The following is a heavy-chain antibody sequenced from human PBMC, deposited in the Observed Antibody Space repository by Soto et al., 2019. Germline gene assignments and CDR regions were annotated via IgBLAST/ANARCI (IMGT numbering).Heavy chain of an antibody. D-gene: IGHD6-13*01. CDR1: GFTFSSYS. CDR2: ISSSSSTI. V-gene: IGHV3-48*01. Sequence: EVQLVESGGGLVQPGGSLRLSCAASGFTFSSYSMNWVRQAPGKGLERVSYISSSSSTIYYADSVKGRFTISRDNAKNSLYLQMNSLRAEDTAVYYCARHPERIAQIGWFDPWGQGTLVTVSS. J-gene: IGHJ5*02. CDR3: ARHPERIAQIGWFDP.